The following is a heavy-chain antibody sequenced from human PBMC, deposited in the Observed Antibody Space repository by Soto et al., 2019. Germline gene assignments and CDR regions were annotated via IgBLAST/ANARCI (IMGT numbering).Heavy chain of an antibody. J-gene: IGHJ4*02. Sequence: QVQLVQSGAEVKKPGSSVKVSCKASGGTFSSYTISWVRQAPGQGLEWMGRIIPILGIANYAQKFQGRVTITADKSTSTAYMELSSLRSEDTAVYYCARGGQWRVHGDSIVDYWGQGTLVTVSS. CDR1: GGTFSSYT. D-gene: IGHD6-19*01. CDR2: IIPILGIA. V-gene: IGHV1-69*02. CDR3: ARGGQWRVHGDSIVDY.